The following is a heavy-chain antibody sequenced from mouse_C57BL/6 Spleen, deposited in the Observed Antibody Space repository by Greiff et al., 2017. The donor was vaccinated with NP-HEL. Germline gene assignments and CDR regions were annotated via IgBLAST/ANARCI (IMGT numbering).Heavy chain of an antibody. V-gene: IGHV5-17*01. J-gene: IGHJ1*03. CDR3: ARPYGGFYWYFDV. D-gene: IGHD1-1*01. CDR2: ISSGSSTI. Sequence: EVMLVESGGGLVKPGGSLKLSCAASGFTFSDYGMHWVRQAPEKGLEWVAYISSGSSTIYYADTVKGRFTISRDNAKNTLFLQMTSLRSEDTAMYYCARPYGGFYWYFDVWGTGTTVTVSS. CDR1: GFTFSDYG.